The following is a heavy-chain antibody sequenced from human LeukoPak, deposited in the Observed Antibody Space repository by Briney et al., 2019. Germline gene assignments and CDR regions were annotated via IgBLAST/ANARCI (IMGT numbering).Heavy chain of an antibody. J-gene: IGHJ4*02. CDR3: AKDREPGAVGDFDY. Sequence: GGSLRLSCAASGFTFSSYAMSWVRQASGKGLEGVSAISGSGGSTYYADSVKGRFTISRDNSKNTLYLQMNSLRAEDTAVYYCAKDREPGAVGDFDYWGQGTLVTVSS. V-gene: IGHV3-23*01. CDR1: GFTFSSYA. D-gene: IGHD6-19*01. CDR2: ISGSGGST.